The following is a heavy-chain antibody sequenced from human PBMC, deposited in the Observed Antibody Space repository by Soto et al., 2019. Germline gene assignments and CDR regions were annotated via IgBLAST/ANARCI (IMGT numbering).Heavy chain of an antibody. J-gene: IGHJ4*02. CDR1: GFDFDDYA. V-gene: IGHV3-9*01. Sequence: EVQLVESGGGLVQPGRSLRLSCVVSGFDFDDYAMNWVRQAPGKGLEWVAGISWNGAYTGYADSVKGRFIISRDNAKNYLYLQMSSLRPEDTALYYCTRDIFRTITTVDFWGQGTLVTVSS. CDR3: TRDIFRTITTVDF. CDR2: ISWNGAYT. D-gene: IGHD4-4*01.